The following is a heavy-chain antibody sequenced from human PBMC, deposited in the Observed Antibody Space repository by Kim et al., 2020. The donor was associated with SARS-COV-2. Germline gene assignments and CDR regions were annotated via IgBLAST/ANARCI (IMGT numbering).Heavy chain of an antibody. CDR2: IYSGGST. J-gene: IGHJ6*02. CDR1: GFTVSSNY. D-gene: IGHD3-10*01. Sequence: GGSLRLSCAASGFTVSSNYMSWVRQAPVKGLEWVSVIYSGGSTYYADSVKGRFTISRDNSKNTLYLQMNSLRAEDTAVYYCAREVRYGSGSYYTYYYGMDVWGQGTTVTVSS. CDR3: AREVRYGSGSYYTYYYGMDV. V-gene: IGHV3-53*01.